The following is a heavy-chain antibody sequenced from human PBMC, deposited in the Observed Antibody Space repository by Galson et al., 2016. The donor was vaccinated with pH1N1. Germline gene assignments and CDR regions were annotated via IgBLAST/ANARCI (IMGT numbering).Heavy chain of an antibody. CDR1: GGTFSPYA. J-gene: IGHJ2*01. CDR3: ARGLDGDYVGYFDL. V-gene: IGHV1-69*13. CDR2: IIPIFATA. Sequence: SVKVSCKASGGTFSPYAINWVRQAPGQGLEWMGGIIPIFATANYAQKFQGRVTITADESTKTAYMELTSLRPEDTAVYYCARGLDGDYVGYFDLWGRGTLVTVSS. D-gene: IGHD4-17*01.